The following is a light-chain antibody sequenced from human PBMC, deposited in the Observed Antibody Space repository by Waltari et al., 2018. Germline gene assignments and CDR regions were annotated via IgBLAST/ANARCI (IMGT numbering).Light chain of an antibody. CDR2: DDN. Sequence: QSALTQPASVSGSPGQSITISCTGTSSDVGNYNLVSWYQQYPGKAPKVMMYDDNRWPCGFSTRFSGSKSGNTASLTISGVQAEDEADYYCCSYAGSYTWVFGGGTKLTVL. CDR1: SSDVGNYNL. CDR3: CSYAGSYTWV. J-gene: IGLJ3*02. V-gene: IGLV2-23*01.